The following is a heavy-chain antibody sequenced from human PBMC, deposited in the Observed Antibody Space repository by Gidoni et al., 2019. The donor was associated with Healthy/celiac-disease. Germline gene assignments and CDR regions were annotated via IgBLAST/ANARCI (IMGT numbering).Heavy chain of an antibody. J-gene: IGHJ4*02. V-gene: IGHV4-38-2*02. CDR3: ARADY. CDR2: IYHSGRT. Sequence: VQLQESVSGLVKPSDTLSLPCTVSGYSISSVYYWGWIRHPPGKGLEWIGSIYHSGRTYYNTSLKSRDTISVDTSKNQFSRKLRSVTAADTTVYYCARADYWGQGTLVTVSS. CDR1: GYSISSVYY.